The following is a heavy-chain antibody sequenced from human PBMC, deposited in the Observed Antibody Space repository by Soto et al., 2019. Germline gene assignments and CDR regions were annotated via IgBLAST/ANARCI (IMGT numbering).Heavy chain of an antibody. Sequence: SETLSLTCTVSGGSISSGGYYWSWIRQHPGKGLEWIGYIYYSGSTYYNPSLKSRVTISVDTSKNQFSLKLSSVTAADTAVYYCARAHYGDFGYGMDVWGQGTTVTVSS. CDR1: GGSISSGGYY. J-gene: IGHJ6*02. D-gene: IGHD4-17*01. V-gene: IGHV4-31*03. CDR3: ARAHYGDFGYGMDV. CDR2: IYYSGST.